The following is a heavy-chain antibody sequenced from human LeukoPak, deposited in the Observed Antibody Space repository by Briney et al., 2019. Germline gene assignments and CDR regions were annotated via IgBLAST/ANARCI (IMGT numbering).Heavy chain of an antibody. V-gene: IGHV4-39*02. CDR1: GGSVSINSYY. CDR3: AREVGRGHTFGSNY. J-gene: IGHJ4*02. Sequence: SETLSLTCTVSGGSVSINSYYWGWLRQPPGKGLEWIGNIYYSGITYYNPSLKSRVTISVDTSKNQFSLKLSSVTAADTAVYYCAREVGRGHTFGSNYWGQGTLVTVSS. CDR2: IYYSGIT. D-gene: IGHD5-18*01.